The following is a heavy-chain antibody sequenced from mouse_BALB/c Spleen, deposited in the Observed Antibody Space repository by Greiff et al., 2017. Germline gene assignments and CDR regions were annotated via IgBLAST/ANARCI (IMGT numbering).Heavy chain of an antibody. CDR3: ARGDDGYYVAMDY. V-gene: IGHV5-17*02. D-gene: IGHD2-3*01. CDR1: GFTLSSFG. J-gene: IGHJ4*01. Sequence: EVKLMESGGGLVQPGGSRKLSCAASGFTLSSFGMHWVRQAPEKGLEWVAYISSGSSTIYYADTVKGRFTISRDNPKNTLFLQMTSLRSEDTAMYYCARGDDGYYVAMDYWGQGTSVTVSS. CDR2: ISSGSSTI.